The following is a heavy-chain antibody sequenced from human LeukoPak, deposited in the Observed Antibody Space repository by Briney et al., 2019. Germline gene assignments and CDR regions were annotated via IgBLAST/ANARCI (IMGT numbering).Heavy chain of an antibody. V-gene: IGHV3-7*01. D-gene: IGHD5-24*01. CDR3: ARDRRGVGYRPRYYQYYYMDV. CDR2: IKQDGSEK. Sequence: AGGSLRLSCAASGFTFNSYWMTWVRQAPGKGLEWVANIKQDGSEKYYVDSVKGRFTISRDNAKNSLYLQMNSLRAEDTAVYYCARDRRGVGYRPRYYQYYYMDVWGKGTTVTVSS. CDR1: GFTFNSYW. J-gene: IGHJ6*03.